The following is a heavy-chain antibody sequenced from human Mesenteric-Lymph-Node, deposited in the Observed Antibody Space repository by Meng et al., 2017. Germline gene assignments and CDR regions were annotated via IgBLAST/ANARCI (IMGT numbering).Heavy chain of an antibody. D-gene: IGHD6-19*01. CDR1: GFTFSSYG. J-gene: IGHJ3*02. V-gene: IGHV3-30*19. CDR2: ISYDGSNK. Sequence: GESLKISCAASGFTFSSYGMHWVRQAPGKGLEWVAVISYDGSNKYYADSVKGRFTISKDNSKNTLYLQMNSLRAEDTAVYYCASWQCDSSAVDAFDIWGQGTMVTVSS. CDR3: ASWQCDSSAVDAFDI.